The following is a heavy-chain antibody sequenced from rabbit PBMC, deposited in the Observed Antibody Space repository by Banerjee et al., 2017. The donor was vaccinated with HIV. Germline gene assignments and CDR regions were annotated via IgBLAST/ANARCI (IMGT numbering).Heavy chain of an antibody. D-gene: IGHD7-1*01. CDR1: GFSFSSSYSYW. CDR2: IYNGDGST. J-gene: IGHJ4*01. Sequence: QEQLEESGGDLVKPEGSLTLTCTASGFSFSSSYSYWICWVRQAPGKGPEWIACIYNGDGSTYYASWAKGRFTISKTSSTTVTLQMTSLTAADTATYFCARGVTYPDASHLWGPGTLVTVS. V-gene: IGHV1S45*01. CDR3: ARGVTYPDASHL.